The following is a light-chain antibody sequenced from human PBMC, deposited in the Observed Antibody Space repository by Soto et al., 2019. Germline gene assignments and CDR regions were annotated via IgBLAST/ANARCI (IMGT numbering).Light chain of an antibody. V-gene: IGKV3-20*01. CDR1: QSISNTY. Sequence: EIVLTQSPGTLSLSPGERATLSCRASQSISNTYLVWYQQKPGQAPRLLIYGASSRATGIPDRFSGSGSGTDFTLTINRLEPEDFAVYYCQQFGSSITFGQGTRLEIK. CDR2: GAS. CDR3: QQFGSSIT. J-gene: IGKJ5*01.